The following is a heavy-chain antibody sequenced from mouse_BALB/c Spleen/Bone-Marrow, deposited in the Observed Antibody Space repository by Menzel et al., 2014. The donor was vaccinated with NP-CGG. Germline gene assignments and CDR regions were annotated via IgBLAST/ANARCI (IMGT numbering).Heavy chain of an antibody. Sequence: QVQLQQPGAELAKPGASVKMSCKASGYTFTNYWMHWVKQRPGQGLEWIGYINPSTGYTEYNQKFKDKATLTAVKSSSTAYMQLSSLTSEDSSVFYCTRRAYGGSYGFAYWGQGTLVTVSA. D-gene: IGHD1-1*01. CDR3: TRRAYGGSYGFAY. J-gene: IGHJ3*01. CDR2: INPSTGYT. V-gene: IGHV1-7*01. CDR1: GYTFTNYW.